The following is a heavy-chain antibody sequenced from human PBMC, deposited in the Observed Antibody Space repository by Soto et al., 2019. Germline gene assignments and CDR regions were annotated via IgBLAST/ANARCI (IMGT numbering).Heavy chain of an antibody. J-gene: IGHJ4*02. V-gene: IGHV3-13*01. CDR2: IGTVGDT. CDR3: ASGGLYI. Sequence: GGSLRLSCAASGFTFSNYDMHWVRQTTGKGLEWVSGIGTVGDTYYSGSVKGRFSISRENAKDSFYLQMNSLRAEDTAVYYCASGGLYICGQGTLVTVSS. CDR1: GFTFSNYD. D-gene: IGHD3-16*01.